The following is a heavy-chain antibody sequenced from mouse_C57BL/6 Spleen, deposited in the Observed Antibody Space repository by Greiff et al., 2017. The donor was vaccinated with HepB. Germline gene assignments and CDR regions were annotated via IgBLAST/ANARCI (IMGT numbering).Heavy chain of an antibody. V-gene: IGHV1-69*01. CDR1: GYTFTSYW. Sequence: QVQLQQPGAELVMPGASVKLSCKASGYTFTSYWMHWVKQRPGQGLEWIGEIVPSDSYTNYNQKFKGKSTLTVDKSSSTAYMQLSSLTSEDSAVYYCARSYSNPWYFDVWGTGTTVTVSS. J-gene: IGHJ1*03. CDR3: ARSYSNPWYFDV. D-gene: IGHD2-5*01. CDR2: IVPSDSYT.